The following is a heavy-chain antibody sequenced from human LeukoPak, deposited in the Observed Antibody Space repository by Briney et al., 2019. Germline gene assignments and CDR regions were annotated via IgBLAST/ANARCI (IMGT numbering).Heavy chain of an antibody. J-gene: IGHJ4*02. CDR3: AKKGDYSSSWYYFDY. CDR1: GFTFSSYA. Sequence: GGSLRLSCAASGFTFSSYAMGWVRQAPGKGLEWVSAISDSGGSTYYADSVKGRFTISRDNSKNTLYLQMNSLRAEDTAVYYCAKKGDYSSSWYYFDYWGQGTLVTVSS. D-gene: IGHD6-13*01. CDR2: ISDSGGST. V-gene: IGHV3-23*01.